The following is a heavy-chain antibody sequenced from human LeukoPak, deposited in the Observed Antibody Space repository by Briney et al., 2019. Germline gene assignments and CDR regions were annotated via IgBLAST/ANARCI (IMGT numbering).Heavy chain of an antibody. CDR2: IDYTGST. CDR1: GGSISSSSYY. D-gene: IGHD6-19*01. CDR3: ARQTVAPRYLDY. Sequence: SETLSLTCTVSGGSISSSSYYWVCLPQPPGKGLEWIGSIDYTGSTYYNPALKSRVTISLDTSKNQFSLKLSSMTAADTAVYYCARQTVAPRYLDYWGQGTLVTVSS. V-gene: IGHV4-39*01. J-gene: IGHJ4*02.